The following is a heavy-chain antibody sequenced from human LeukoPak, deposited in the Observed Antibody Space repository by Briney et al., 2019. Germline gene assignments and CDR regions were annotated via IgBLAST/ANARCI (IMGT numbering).Heavy chain of an antibody. D-gene: IGHD2-15*01. Sequence: SETLSLTCAVYGGSFSGYYWSWIRQPPGKGLEWVGEINHSGSTNYNPSLKSRVTISVDTSKNQFFLKLSSVTDADTAVYYCARFIKVAATPQFKYYFDYWGQGTLVTVSS. CDR2: INHSGST. CDR1: GGSFSGYY. J-gene: IGHJ4*02. V-gene: IGHV4-34*01. CDR3: ARFIKVAATPQFKYYFDY.